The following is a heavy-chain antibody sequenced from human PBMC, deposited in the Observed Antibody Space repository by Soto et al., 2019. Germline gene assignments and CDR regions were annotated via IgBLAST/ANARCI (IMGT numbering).Heavy chain of an antibody. V-gene: IGHV3-21*01. CDR2: ISSSSSYT. D-gene: IGHD5-12*01. Sequence: PGGSLRLSCAASGFTFSTYSMNWVRQAPGKGLEWVSSISSSSSYTYYADSVRGRFTMSRDNAESSLYLQMNSLRVEDTAVYYCARYGSGYDYFDYWGQGTLVTVSS. CDR3: ARYGSGYDYFDY. J-gene: IGHJ4*02. CDR1: GFTFSTYS.